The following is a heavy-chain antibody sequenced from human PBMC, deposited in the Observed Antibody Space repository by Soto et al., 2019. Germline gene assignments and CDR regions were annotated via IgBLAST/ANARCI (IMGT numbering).Heavy chain of an antibody. CDR1: GFTVSSNY. Sequence: EVQLVESGGGLVQPGGSLRLSCSASGFTVSSNYMSWVRQAPGKGLEWVSVIYSGGSTYYADSVKGRFTISRDNCKNTLYLQMNSLRAEDTAVYYCARGLYSGWHYFDYWGQGTLVTVSS. J-gene: IGHJ4*02. D-gene: IGHD5-12*01. CDR2: IYSGGST. V-gene: IGHV3-66*01. CDR3: ARGLYSGWHYFDY.